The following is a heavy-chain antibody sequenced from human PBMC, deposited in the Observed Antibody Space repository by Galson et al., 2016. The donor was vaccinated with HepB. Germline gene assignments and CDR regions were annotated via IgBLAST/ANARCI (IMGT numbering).Heavy chain of an antibody. V-gene: IGHV1-18*01. D-gene: IGHD2-2*01. CDR3: ARDPRKIRYQLLEIYYYYYAMDV. Sequence: SVKVSCKASGYTFTTYGISWVRQAPGQGLEWMGWISDYNGNTNYAKKPQGRVTLTTDTSTSTPYMELRSLRSADTAVYYCARDPRKIRYQLLEIYYYYYAMDVWGQGTTVTVSS. CDR2: ISDYNGNT. J-gene: IGHJ6*02. CDR1: GYTFTTYG.